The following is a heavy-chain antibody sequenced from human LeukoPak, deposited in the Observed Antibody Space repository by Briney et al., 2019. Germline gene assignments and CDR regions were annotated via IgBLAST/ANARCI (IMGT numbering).Heavy chain of an antibody. J-gene: IGHJ4*02. CDR3: AGGYGDPRCDY. CDR2: IYSGGST. V-gene: IGHV3-53*01. CDR1: GFTVSSNY. D-gene: IGHD4-17*01. Sequence: GGSLRLSCAVSGFTVSSNYMSWVRQAPGKGLEWVSVIYSGGSTYYADSVKGRFTISRDNSKNTLYLQMNSLRAEDTAVYYCAGGYGDPRCDYWGQGTLVTVSS.